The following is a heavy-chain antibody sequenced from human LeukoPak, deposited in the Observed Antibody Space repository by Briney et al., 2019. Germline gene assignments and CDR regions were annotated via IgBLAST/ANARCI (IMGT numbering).Heavy chain of an antibody. J-gene: IGHJ4*02. CDR1: GFTFSSYA. Sequence: GGSLRLSCAASGFTFSSYAMSWVRQAPGKGLEWVSAISGSGGSTYYADSVKGRLTISRDNSKNTLYLQMNSLRAEDTAVYYCAKNRDYYDSSGYYLDWGQGTLVTVSS. CDR2: ISGSGGST. V-gene: IGHV3-23*01. CDR3: AKNRDYYDSSGYYLD. D-gene: IGHD3-22*01.